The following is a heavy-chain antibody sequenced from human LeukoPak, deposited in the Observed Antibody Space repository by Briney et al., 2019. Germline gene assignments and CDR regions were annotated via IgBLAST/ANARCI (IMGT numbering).Heavy chain of an antibody. Sequence: ASVKVSCKASGGTFSGYAISWVRQAPGQGLEWMGGIIPIFGTANYAQKFQGRVTITADESTSTAYMELSSLRSEDTAVYYCARRFLGYYDSSSYWPFDYWGQGTLVTVSS. CDR1: GGTFSGYA. CDR3: ARRFLGYYDSSSYWPFDY. CDR2: IIPIFGTA. D-gene: IGHD3-22*01. V-gene: IGHV1-69*13. J-gene: IGHJ4*02.